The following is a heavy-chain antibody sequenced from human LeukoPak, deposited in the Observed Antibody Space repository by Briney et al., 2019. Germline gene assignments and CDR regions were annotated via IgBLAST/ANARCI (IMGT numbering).Heavy chain of an antibody. CDR1: GFTFSTYA. CDR2: ISANGGNT. J-gene: IGHJ4*02. V-gene: IGHV3-23*01. Sequence: GGSLRLSCAASGFTFSTYAMSWVRQAPGKGLEWVSSISANGGNTYYADSVKGRFIISRDNSKNTLYLQMNSLRAEDTAVYYCAKDPSLHRSGSYYNGYYWGQGTLVTVSS. CDR3: AKDPSLHRSGSYYNGYY. D-gene: IGHD3-10*01.